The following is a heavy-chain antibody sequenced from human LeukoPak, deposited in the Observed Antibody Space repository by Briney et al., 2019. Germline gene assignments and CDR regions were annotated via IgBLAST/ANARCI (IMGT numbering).Heavy chain of an antibody. CDR3: ARNRWGITMVRGVSLDY. J-gene: IGHJ4*02. Sequence: PSETLSLTCAVYGGSFSGYYWSWIRQPPGKGLEWIGEINHSGSTNYNPSLKSRVTISVDTSKNQFSLKLSSVTAADTAVYYCARNRWGITMVRGVSLDYWGQGTQVTVSS. CDR1: GGSFSGYY. D-gene: IGHD3-10*01. V-gene: IGHV4-34*01. CDR2: INHSGST.